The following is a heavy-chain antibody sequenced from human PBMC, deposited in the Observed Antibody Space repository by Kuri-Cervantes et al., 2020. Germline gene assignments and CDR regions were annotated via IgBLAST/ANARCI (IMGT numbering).Heavy chain of an antibody. D-gene: IGHD2-15*01. CDR1: GFTFGAYG. J-gene: IGHJ4*02. CDR3: TRDSSRLLQPRLFDY. V-gene: IGHV3-49*04. CDR2: IRIKAYGGIT. Sequence: GGSLRLSFTGSGFTFGAYGMSWVRQAPGKGLEGVGLIRIKAYGGITEYAASVKGRFTISRDDSKSIAYLQMNSLKTEDTAVYYCTRDSSRLLQPRLFDYWGQGTLVTVSS.